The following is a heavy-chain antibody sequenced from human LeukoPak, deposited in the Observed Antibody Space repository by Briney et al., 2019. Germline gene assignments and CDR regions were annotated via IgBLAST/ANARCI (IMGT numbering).Heavy chain of an antibody. V-gene: IGHV3-23*05. Sequence: GGSLGLSCAASGFTFRSFGMNWVRQAPGKGLEWVSGIYTNGRDTRYADSVKGRFTISRDNSKNTLYLQMHSLRVEDTAVYYCAHLVWEYVGGLDVWGQGTTVTVSS. CDR2: IYTNGRDT. CDR1: GFTFRSFG. CDR3: AHLVWEYVGGLDV. D-gene: IGHD3/OR15-3a*01. J-gene: IGHJ6*02.